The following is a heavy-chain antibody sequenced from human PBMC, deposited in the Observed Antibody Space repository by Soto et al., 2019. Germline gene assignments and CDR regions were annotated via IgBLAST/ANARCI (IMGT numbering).Heavy chain of an antibody. CDR2: INHSGST. J-gene: IGHJ4*02. Sequence: SETLSLTCAVYGGSFSGYYWTWIRQPPGTGLEWIGEINHSGSTNYNPSLKSRVTISVDTSKNQFSLKLTSVTAADTAVYYCAKGVLENFDWLLRDWGQGTLVTVSS. CDR3: AKGVLENFDWLLRD. V-gene: IGHV4-34*01. D-gene: IGHD3-9*01. CDR1: GGSFSGYY.